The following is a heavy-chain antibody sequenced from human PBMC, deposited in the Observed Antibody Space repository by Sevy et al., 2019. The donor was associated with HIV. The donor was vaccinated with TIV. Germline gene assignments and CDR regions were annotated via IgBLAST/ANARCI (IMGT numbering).Heavy chain of an antibody. CDR1: GFTVSSNY. D-gene: IGHD5-18*01. V-gene: IGHV3-53*01. Sequence: GGSLRLSCAASGFTVSSNYMSWVRQAPGKGLEWVSVIYSGGSTYYADSVKGRFTISRDNSKNTLYLQMHSLRAEDTAVYYCARLQNSYGYSFYIDYWGQGTLVTVSS. J-gene: IGHJ4*02. CDR2: IYSGGST. CDR3: ARLQNSYGYSFYIDY.